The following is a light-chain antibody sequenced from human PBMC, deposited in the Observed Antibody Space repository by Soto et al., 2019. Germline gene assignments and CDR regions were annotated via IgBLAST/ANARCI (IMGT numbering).Light chain of an antibody. CDR1: QSVSSD. CDR2: GAS. CDR3: QQYNNWLT. Sequence: MVMTQSPATLSVSPLEIATLSCRASQSVSSDLAWYQQKPGQAPRLLIYGASTRATGIPARFSGSGSGTEFTLTISSLQSEDFAVYYCQQYNNWLTFGGGTKVDIK. V-gene: IGKV3-15*01. J-gene: IGKJ4*01.